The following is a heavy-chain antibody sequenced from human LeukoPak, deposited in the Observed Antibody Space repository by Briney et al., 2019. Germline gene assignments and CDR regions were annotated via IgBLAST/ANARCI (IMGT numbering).Heavy chain of an antibody. CDR2: IYYSGST. CDR1: GGSISSSGYY. D-gene: IGHD5-18*01. CDR3: ARDTHLDY. J-gene: IGHJ4*02. Sequence: TSETLSLTCTVSGGSISSSGYYWGWIRPPPGKGLEWIGSIYYSGSTYYNPSLRSRVTISVDTSRNQFSLKLSSVTAADAAVYYCARDTHLDYWGQGTLVPVSS. V-gene: IGHV4-39*01.